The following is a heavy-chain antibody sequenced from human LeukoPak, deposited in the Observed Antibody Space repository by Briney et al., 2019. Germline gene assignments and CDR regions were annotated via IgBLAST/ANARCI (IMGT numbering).Heavy chain of an antibody. CDR3: VRDRSARYLDY. Sequence: PGRSLRLSHAASGFTFRNHGMHWVRQAPDKGLEWVAVIWYDGSNKHYGGSVKGRFTISRDNSKNMLYLQINSLRAEDTAVYFCVRDRSARYLDYWGQGTLVTVSS. J-gene: IGHJ4*02. V-gene: IGHV3-33*01. CDR2: IWYDGSNK. CDR1: GFTFRNHG.